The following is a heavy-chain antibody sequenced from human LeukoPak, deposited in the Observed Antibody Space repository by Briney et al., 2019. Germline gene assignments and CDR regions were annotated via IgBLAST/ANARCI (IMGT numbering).Heavy chain of an antibody. CDR1: GYTFTGYY. CDR2: VNPNSGNT. CDR3: ARGGAGYYDSSGYLTD. Sequence: ASVKVSCKASGYTFTGYYMHWVRQAPGQGLEWMGWVNPNSGNTGYAQKFQGRVTITRNTSISTAYMELSSLRSEDTAVYYCARGGAGYYDSSGYLTDWGQGTLVTVSS. D-gene: IGHD3-22*01. V-gene: IGHV1-8*03. J-gene: IGHJ4*02.